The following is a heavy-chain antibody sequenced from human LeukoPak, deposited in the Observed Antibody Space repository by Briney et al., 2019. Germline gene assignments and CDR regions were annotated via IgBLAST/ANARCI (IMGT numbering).Heavy chain of an antibody. V-gene: IGHV3-21*01. CDR2: ISSSSSYI. Sequence: GESLRLPCAASGFTFSSYSMNWVRQAPGKGLEWVSSISSSSSYIYYADSEKGRFTISRDNAKNPLYLQMNSLRAEDTAVYYCAELGITMIGGVWGKGTTVTISS. D-gene: IGHD3-10*02. J-gene: IGHJ6*04. CDR3: AELGITMIGGV. CDR1: GFTFSSYS.